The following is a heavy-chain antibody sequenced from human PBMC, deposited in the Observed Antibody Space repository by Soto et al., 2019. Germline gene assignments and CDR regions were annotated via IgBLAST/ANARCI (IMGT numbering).Heavy chain of an antibody. J-gene: IGHJ4*02. CDR1: GGSFSGYY. V-gene: IGHV4-34*01. D-gene: IGHD3-22*01. CDR3: ASNPNYYDSSGYTPAKDY. Sequence: NPSETLSLTCAVYGGSFSGYYWSWIRQPPGKGLEWIGEINHSGSTNYNPSLKSRVTISVDTSKNQFSLKLSSVTAADTAVYYCASNPNYYDSSGYTPAKDYWGQGTLVTVSS. CDR2: INHSGST.